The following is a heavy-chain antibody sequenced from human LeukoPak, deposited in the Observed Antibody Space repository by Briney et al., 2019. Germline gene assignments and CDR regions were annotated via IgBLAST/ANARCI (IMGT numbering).Heavy chain of an antibody. Sequence: ASVKVSCKASGYTFTSYDINGVRQATGQGLEWMGWMNPNSGNTGYAQKFQGRVTMTRNTSISTAYMELSSLRSEDTAVYYCARGDFAAADHYFDYWGQGTLVTVSS. D-gene: IGHD6-13*01. CDR3: ARGDFAAADHYFDY. V-gene: IGHV1-8*01. CDR1: GYTFTSYD. CDR2: MNPNSGNT. J-gene: IGHJ4*02.